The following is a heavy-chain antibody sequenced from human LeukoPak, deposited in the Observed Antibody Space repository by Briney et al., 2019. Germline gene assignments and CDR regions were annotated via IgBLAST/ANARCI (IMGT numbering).Heavy chain of an antibody. J-gene: IGHJ5*02. CDR1: GGTFSSYA. Sequence: SVKVSCKASGGTFSSYAISWVRQAPGQGLEWMGGIIPIFGTANYAQKFQGRVTITADESTSTAYMELSSLRSEDTAVYYCARAEVRGVIITSWFDPWGQGTLVTASS. CDR3: ARAEVRGVIITSWFDP. CDR2: IIPIFGTA. V-gene: IGHV1-69*01. D-gene: IGHD3-10*01.